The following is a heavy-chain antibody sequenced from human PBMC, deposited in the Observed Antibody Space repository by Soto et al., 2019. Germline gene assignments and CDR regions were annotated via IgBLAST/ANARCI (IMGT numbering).Heavy chain of an antibody. V-gene: IGHV3-7*01. D-gene: IGHD2-15*01. J-gene: IGHJ4*02. Sequence: EVQLVESGGGLVQPGGSLRLSCAASGFTFSSYWMSWVRQAPGKGLEGVANIKQDGSVKYYVDSVKGRFTISRDNAKNSLYLQMNSLRAEDTAVYYCASGRYCSGGSCYSWNYWGQGTLVTVSS. CDR1: GFTFSSYW. CDR2: IKQDGSVK. CDR3: ASGRYCSGGSCYSWNY.